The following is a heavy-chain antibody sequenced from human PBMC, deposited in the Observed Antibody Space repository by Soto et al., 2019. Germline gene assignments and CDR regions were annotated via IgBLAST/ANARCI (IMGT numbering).Heavy chain of an antibody. Sequence: QVHLQESGPELVKPSETLSLTCRVSGVSLTSHYWTWIRQSPGKGLEWIGYIYYSGSTNYSPSLKSRLTMSIDKPSNQFSLTLSPVTAADTAIYYCARLRDRSGTASLYNGMDVWGPGTMVTVSS. CDR2: IYYSGST. J-gene: IGHJ6*02. CDR1: GVSLTSHY. V-gene: IGHV4-59*11. D-gene: IGHD3-22*01. CDR3: ARLRDRSGTASLYNGMDV.